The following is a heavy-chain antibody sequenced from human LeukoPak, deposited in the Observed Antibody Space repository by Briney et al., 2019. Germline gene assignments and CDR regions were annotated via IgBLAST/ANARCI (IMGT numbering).Heavy chain of an antibody. CDR3: ARDIAGMDV. D-gene: IGHD6-13*01. CDR2: IYYSGSP. Sequence: SETLSLTCTVSGDSISDYYWSWLRQPPGKGLEWIGYIYYSGSPNYNPSLKSRVTISVDTSKNQFSLKLSSVTAADTAVYYCARDIAGMDVWGQGTTVTVSS. J-gene: IGHJ6*02. CDR1: GDSISDYY. V-gene: IGHV4-59*01.